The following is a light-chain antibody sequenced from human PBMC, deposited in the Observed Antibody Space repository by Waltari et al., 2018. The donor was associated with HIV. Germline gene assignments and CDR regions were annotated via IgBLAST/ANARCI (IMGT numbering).Light chain of an antibody. CDR2: GNT. CDR1: SSNIGAGYD. V-gene: IGLV1-40*01. Sequence: QSVLTQPPSVSGAPGQRVTLSCTGSSSNIGAGYDVPWYQPLPVTAPKVLIYGNTNRPSGVPDRFSGSKSGTSASLAITGLQAEDEADYYCQSYDSSLSGFVVFGGGTKVTVL. J-gene: IGLJ2*01. CDR3: QSYDSSLSGFVV.